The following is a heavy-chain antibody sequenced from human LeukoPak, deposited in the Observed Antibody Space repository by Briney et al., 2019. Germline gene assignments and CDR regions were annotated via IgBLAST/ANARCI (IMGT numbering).Heavy chain of an antibody. CDR3: ASDSPDSSGYYPLGY. CDR2: IYYSGST. D-gene: IGHD3-22*01. V-gene: IGHV4-59*01. J-gene: IGHJ4*02. Sequence: SETLSLTCTVSGGSISSYYWSWIRQPPGKGLEWIGYIYYSGSTNYNPSLKSRVTMSVDTSKNQFSLKLSSVTAADTAVYYCASDSPDSSGYYPLGYWGQGTLVTVSS. CDR1: GGSISSYY.